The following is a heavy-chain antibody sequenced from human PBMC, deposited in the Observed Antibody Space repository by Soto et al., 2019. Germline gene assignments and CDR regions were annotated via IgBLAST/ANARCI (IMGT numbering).Heavy chain of an antibody. CDR1: GGTFSNHL. CDR2: IIPLFGTL. J-gene: IGHJ4*01. Sequence: GATVEVSCKASGGTFSNHLISWVRQAPGQGLEWMGTIIPLFGTLNYAQKLQGRVTLSADRSTSTAYMELSSPRSDDTAVYYCASGSLYGSGSYPVDYWGQGTLVTVSS. D-gene: IGHD3-10*01. V-gene: IGHV1-69*06. CDR3: ASGSLYGSGSYPVDY.